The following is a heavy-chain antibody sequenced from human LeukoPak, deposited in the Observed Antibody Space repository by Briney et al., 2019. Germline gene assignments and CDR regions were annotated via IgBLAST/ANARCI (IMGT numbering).Heavy chain of an antibody. V-gene: IGHV3-21*01. Sequence: GGSLRLSCAASGFTLNSFNMNWVRQAPGKGLEWVSTINNSGDDEYYGDSVKGRFTISRDGAKNLLYLQMNSLSADDTALYFCARRVPVTKSYYYYYMDVWGKGTAVIVSS. CDR1: GFTLNSFN. CDR2: INNSGDDE. D-gene: IGHD2-8*01. CDR3: ARRVPVTKSYYYYYMDV. J-gene: IGHJ6*03.